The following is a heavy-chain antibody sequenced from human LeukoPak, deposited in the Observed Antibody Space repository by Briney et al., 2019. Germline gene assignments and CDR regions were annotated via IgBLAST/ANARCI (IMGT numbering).Heavy chain of an antibody. CDR3: AKDRYYYDSSATQWFDP. D-gene: IGHD3-22*01. V-gene: IGHV3-23*01. J-gene: IGHJ5*02. CDR2: ISGSGGST. CDR1: GFTVNSNY. Sequence: GGSLRLSCAASGFTVNSNYMSWVRQAPGKGLEWVSAISGSGGSTYYADSVKGRFTISRDNSKNTLYLQMNSLRAEDTAVYYCAKDRYYYDSSATQWFDPWGQGTLVTVSS.